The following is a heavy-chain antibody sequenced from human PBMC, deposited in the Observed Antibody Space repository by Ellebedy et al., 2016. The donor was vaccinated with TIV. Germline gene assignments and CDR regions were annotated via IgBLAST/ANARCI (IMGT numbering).Heavy chain of an antibody. D-gene: IGHD1-26*01. CDR3: AADLASVGQ. CDR1: RGSFSSYV. CDR2: IIPVLETP. Sequence: AASVKVSCKASRGSFSSYVISWVRPAPAQGLEWMGGIIPVLETPNYAQKFQGRLTVSADKSTNTAYMELSSLTSEDTAVNYCAADLASVGQWGQGTLVIVSS. V-gene: IGHV1-69*10. J-gene: IGHJ1*01.